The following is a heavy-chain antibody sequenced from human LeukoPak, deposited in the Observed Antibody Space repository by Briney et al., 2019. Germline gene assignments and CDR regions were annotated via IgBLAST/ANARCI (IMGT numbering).Heavy chain of an antibody. V-gene: IGHV1-8*01. CDR1: GYTFTSYD. J-gene: IGHJ5*02. Sequence: ASVKVSCKASGYTFTSYDINWVRQATGQGLEWMGWMNPNSGNTGYAQKFQGRVTMTRNTSISTAYMELSSLRSEDTAVYYCARDLSEYYDFWSGYYIWFDPWGQGTLVTVSS. CDR3: ARDLSEYYDFWSGYYIWFDP. D-gene: IGHD3-3*01. CDR2: MNPNSGNT.